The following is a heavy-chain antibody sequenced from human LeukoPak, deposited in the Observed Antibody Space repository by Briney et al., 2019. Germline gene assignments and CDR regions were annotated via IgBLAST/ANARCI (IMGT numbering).Heavy chain of an antibody. D-gene: IGHD5-18*01. CDR3: ARPGPDTAYDY. J-gene: IGHJ4*02. CDR1: GFTFSSYA. CDR2: ISYDGSNK. Sequence: QTGGSLRLSCAASGFTFSSYAMHWVRQAPGKGLEWVAVISYDGSNKYYADSVKGRFTISRDNSKNTLYLQMNSLRAEDTAVYYCARPGPDTAYDYWGQGTLVTVSS. V-gene: IGHV3-30-3*01.